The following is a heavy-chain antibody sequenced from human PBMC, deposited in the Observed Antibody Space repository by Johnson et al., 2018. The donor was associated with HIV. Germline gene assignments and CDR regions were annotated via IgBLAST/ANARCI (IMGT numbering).Heavy chain of an antibody. J-gene: IGHJ3*02. V-gene: IGHV3-33*08. CDR2: IRYDGRTT. CDR1: GFTFSSYG. D-gene: IGHD3-22*01. Sequence: QVQLVESGGGVVQPGRSLRLSCAASGFTFSSYGMHWVRQAPGKGLEWVAFIRYDGRTTYYADSVKGRFTISRDNSKNTLYLQMTSLRAEDTSLYYFARDVRDYYDSSGYPYLDAFDIWGQWTLVTVSS. CDR3: ARDVRDYYDSSGYPYLDAFDI.